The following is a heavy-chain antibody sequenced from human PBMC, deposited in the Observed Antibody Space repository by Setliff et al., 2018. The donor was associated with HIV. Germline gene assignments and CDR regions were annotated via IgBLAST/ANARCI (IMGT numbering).Heavy chain of an antibody. J-gene: IGHJ5*02. D-gene: IGHD3-16*02. CDR3: ARCSYVLGSYRMQP. CDR2: LNPNSGNT. Sequence: ASVKVSCKASGYTFTNYDINWVRQATGQGLEWMGWLNPNSGNTGYAQKFQGRVTMNRNTSISTAYMWLSSLRSEDTAVYYWARCSYVLGSYRMQPWGQGTLVTVSS. V-gene: IGHV1-8*02. CDR1: GYTFTNYD.